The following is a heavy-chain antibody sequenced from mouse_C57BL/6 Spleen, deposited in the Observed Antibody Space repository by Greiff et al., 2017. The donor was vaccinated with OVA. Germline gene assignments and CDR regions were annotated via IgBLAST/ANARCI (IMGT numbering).Heavy chain of an antibody. CDR1: GFNIKDDY. D-gene: IGHD3-3*01. J-gene: IGHJ2*01. V-gene: IGHV14-4*01. CDR2: IDPENGDT. CDR3: TTKRAPYYFDY. Sequence: EVQLQQSGAELVRPGASVKLSCTASGFNIKDDYMHWVKQRPEQGLEWIGWIDPENGDTEYASKFQGKATITADTSSNTAYLQLSSLTSEDTAVYYCTTKRAPYYFDYWGQGTTLTVSS.